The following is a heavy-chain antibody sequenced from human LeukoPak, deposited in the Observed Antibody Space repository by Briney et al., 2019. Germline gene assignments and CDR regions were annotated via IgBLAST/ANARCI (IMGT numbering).Heavy chain of an antibody. V-gene: IGHV3-23*01. Sequence: GGSLRLSCAASGFTFSSYGMSWVRQAPGMRPEWVSAITDSGSSTYYADSVEGRFTISRDNSKNTLYLEMNSLRAEDTALYYCAKRVPYSSSSVYFDFWGQGTLVTVSS. CDR2: ITDSGSST. CDR1: GFTFSSYG. D-gene: IGHD6-6*01. CDR3: AKRVPYSSSSVYFDF. J-gene: IGHJ4*02.